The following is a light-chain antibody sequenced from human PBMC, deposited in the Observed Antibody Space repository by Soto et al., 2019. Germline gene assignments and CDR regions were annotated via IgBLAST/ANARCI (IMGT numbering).Light chain of an antibody. CDR3: QQRSNWPPGVFT. J-gene: IGKJ3*01. CDR1: QSVSSY. Sequence: EIVLTQSPATLSLSPGERATLSCRASQSVSSYLAWYQQKPGQAPRLLIYDASNRATGIPARFSGSGSGTDFTLTISSLEPEDFEVYYCQQRSNWPPGVFTFGPGTKVDIK. CDR2: DAS. V-gene: IGKV3-11*01.